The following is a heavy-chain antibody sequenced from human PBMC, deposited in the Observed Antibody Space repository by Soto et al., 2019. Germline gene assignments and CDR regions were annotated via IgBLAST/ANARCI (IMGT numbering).Heavy chain of an antibody. D-gene: IGHD3-10*01. CDR3: ATRGPASSFDC. Sequence: GGSLRLSCATSGLTFSNYAMSWVRQAPGGGLEWVSYISFRGSSKYYADSVKGRFTISRDNARNSLYLQMNSLRVEDTGVYYCATRGPASSFDCWGQGTLVTVSS. J-gene: IGHJ4*02. CDR1: GLTFSNYA. V-gene: IGHV3-21*03. CDR2: ISFRGSSK.